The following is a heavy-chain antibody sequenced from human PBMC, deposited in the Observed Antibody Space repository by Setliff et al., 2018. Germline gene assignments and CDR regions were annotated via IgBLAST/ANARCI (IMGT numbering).Heavy chain of an antibody. CDR1: GESFSNNY. J-gene: IGHJ3*02. CDR2: SNHSGSG. Sequence: SETLSLTCSVYGESFSNNYWSWIRQTPGKGLEWIGESNHSGSGDDNPSFKGRVTISVDTSKKQFSLTLTSVTAADTALYYCRQAVVGRDVFDIWGQGTVVTVSS. CDR3: RQAVVGRDVFDI. V-gene: IGHV4-34*01. D-gene: IGHD1-1*01.